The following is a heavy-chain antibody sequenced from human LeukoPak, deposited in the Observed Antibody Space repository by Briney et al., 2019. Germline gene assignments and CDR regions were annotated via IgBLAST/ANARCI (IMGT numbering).Heavy chain of an antibody. J-gene: IGHJ4*02. D-gene: IGHD6-19*01. CDR3: ARDSSSGWTRFDY. CDR1: GYSFTGYY. V-gene: IGHV1-2*02. CDR2: INPNSGGT. Sequence: ASVKVSCKASGYSFTGYYIHWVRQAPGQGLEWMGWINPNSGGTKYAQKFQGRVTMTRDTSISTAYMELSRLTSDDTAVYYCARDSSSGWTRFDYWGQGTLVTVSS.